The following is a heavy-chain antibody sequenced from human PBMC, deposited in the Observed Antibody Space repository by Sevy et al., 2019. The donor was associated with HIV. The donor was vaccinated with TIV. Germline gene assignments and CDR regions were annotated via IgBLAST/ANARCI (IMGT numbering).Heavy chain of an antibody. CDR1: GFAFYDYS. Sequence: GGYLRLSCAASGFAFYDYSMSWIRQAPGKGLEWVATLSFSCGKINYADSVKGRFTISRDNSKNSFYLQMDNLRVEDTALYYCAREGCTRPHDYWGQGTRVTVSS. J-gene: IGHJ4*02. CDR2: LSFSCGKI. D-gene: IGHD2-8*01. V-gene: IGHV3-23*01. CDR3: AREGCTRPHDY.